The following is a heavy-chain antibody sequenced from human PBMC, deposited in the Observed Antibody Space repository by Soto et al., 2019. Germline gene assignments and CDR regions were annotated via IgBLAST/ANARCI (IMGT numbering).Heavy chain of an antibody. CDR3: AEEAPTPASAGTGGGDY. D-gene: IGHD6-13*01. CDR2: ISAYNGNT. V-gene: IGHV1-18*01. Sequence: QVQLVQSGAEVKKPGASVKVSCKASGYTFTSYGISWVRQAPGQGLEWMGWISAYNGNTNYAQKLQGRVTMTTDTTTSTAYMELRSLRSDDTAVYYCAEEAPTPASAGTGGGDYWGQGTLVTVSS. CDR1: GYTFTSYG. J-gene: IGHJ4*02.